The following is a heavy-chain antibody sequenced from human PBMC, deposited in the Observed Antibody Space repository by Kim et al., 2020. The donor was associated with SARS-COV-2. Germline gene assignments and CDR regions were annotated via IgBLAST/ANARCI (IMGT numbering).Heavy chain of an antibody. J-gene: IGHJ5*02. V-gene: IGHV1-18*01. D-gene: IGHD2-15*01. CDR1: GYSFSSYG. CDR2: ISTSDGDT. CDR3: ARDWYCSGRRCNDCFDP. Sequence: ASVKVSCKASGYSFSSYGISWVRQAPGQGLEWRGWISTSDGDTNFAQKFQDRVTLTTDTSTNTAYMELRSLRSDYTAVYYCARDWYCSGRRCNDCFDPWGQGNLVTVSS.